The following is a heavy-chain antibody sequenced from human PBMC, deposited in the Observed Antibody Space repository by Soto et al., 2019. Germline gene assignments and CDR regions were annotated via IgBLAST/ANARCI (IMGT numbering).Heavy chain of an antibody. CDR3: ARDHRNLGLDP. V-gene: IGHV3-74*01. Sequence: GGSLRLSCEASGFTFSGYWMYWVRQAPGKGLVWVSRINADGTRTSSADSVKGRFTISRDNAKNTLYLQMNSLRAEDTAVYYCARDHRNLGLDPWGQGTPVTVSS. J-gene: IGHJ5*02. CDR2: INADGTRT. CDR1: GFTFSGYW.